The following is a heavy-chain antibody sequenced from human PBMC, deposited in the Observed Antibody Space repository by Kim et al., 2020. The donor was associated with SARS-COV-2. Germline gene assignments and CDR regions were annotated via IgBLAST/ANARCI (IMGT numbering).Heavy chain of an antibody. J-gene: IGHJ4*02. Sequence: NNEKKDQGRGTMTTDTSANTAYMELWSLRSDDTAMYYCARGAYGDVSFDYWGQGTLVTVSS. V-gene: IGHV1-18*01. D-gene: IGHD4-17*01. CDR3: ARGAYGDVSFDY.